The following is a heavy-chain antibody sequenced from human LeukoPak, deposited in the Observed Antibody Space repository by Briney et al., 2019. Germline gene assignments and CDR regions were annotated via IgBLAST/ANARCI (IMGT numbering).Heavy chain of an antibody. CDR3: ARDRIPGDY. CDR2: ISSSSSTI. CDR1: GFTFSSYS. J-gene: IGHJ4*02. Sequence: GGSLRLSCAASGFTFSSYSMNWVRQAPGKGLEWVSYISSSSSTIYYADSVKGRFTISRDNAKNSLYLQMNSLRAEDTAVYYCARDRIPGDYWGQGTLVTVSS. V-gene: IGHV3-48*04. D-gene: IGHD2-2*01.